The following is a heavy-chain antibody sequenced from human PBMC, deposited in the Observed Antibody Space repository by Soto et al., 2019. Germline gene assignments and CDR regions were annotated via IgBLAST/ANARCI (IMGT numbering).Heavy chain of an antibody. CDR1: GFTFSSFG. J-gene: IGHJ4*02. Sequence: GGSLRLSCAASGFTFSSFGMHWVRQAPGKGLEWVAVIWHDGRNKYYADFVKGRFTISRDNSKNMLYLQMNSLRAEDTAVYYWSSRSPALDYWGQGTLVTVSS. D-gene: IGHD6-6*01. CDR2: IWHDGRNK. CDR3: SSRSPALDY. V-gene: IGHV3-33*01.